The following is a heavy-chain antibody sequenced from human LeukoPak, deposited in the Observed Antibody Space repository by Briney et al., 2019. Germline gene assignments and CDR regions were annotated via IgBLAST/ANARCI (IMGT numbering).Heavy chain of an antibody. J-gene: IGHJ4*02. CDR2: INWNGGST. CDR3: ARVKGSGYRNSVDY. Sequence: GGSLRLSCAASGFTFDDYAMNWVRQAPGKGLEWVSGINWNGGSTYYRDSVKGRFTISRDNAKNSLYLQMNSLRAEDTALYYCARVKGSGYRNSVDYWGQGTLVTVSS. CDR1: GFTFDDYA. V-gene: IGHV3-20*04. D-gene: IGHD3-3*01.